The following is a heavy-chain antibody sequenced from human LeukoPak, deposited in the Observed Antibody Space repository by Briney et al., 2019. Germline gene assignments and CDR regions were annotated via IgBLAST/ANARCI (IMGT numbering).Heavy chain of an antibody. V-gene: IGHV3-9*03. J-gene: IGHJ4*02. CDR1: GFTFDDYA. Sequence: GGSLRLSCAASGFTFDDYAMHWVRQAPGKGLEWVSGISWNSGSIGYTDSVKGRFTISRDNAKNSLYLQMNSLRAEDMALYYCAKGAFLTGYLIDYWGQGTLVTVSS. CDR2: ISWNSGSI. D-gene: IGHD3-9*01. CDR3: AKGAFLTGYLIDY.